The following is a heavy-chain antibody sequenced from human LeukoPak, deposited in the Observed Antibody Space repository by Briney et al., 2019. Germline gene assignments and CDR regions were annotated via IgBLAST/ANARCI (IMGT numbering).Heavy chain of an antibody. Sequence: PGGSLRLSCAASGFTFSSYAMSWVRQAPGKGLEWVSVISGSGGTTYYADSVKGRFTISRDNAKNSLYLQMNSLRAEDTAVYYCARDTHHDYWGQGTLVTVSS. CDR1: GFTFSSYA. CDR3: ARDTHHDY. J-gene: IGHJ4*02. V-gene: IGHV3-23*01. CDR2: ISGSGGTT.